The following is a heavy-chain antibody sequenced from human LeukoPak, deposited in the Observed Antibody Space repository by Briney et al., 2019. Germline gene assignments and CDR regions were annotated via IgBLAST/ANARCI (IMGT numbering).Heavy chain of an antibody. J-gene: IGHJ4*02. Sequence: GGSLRLSCAASGSSFNSDWMDWVRQAPGEGLEWVANIKHDESEKNYLDSVKGRFTISRDNAQNSLYLQMNGLRVEDTAVYYCTRRLDDWGQGTLVTVSS. CDR1: GSSFNSDW. D-gene: IGHD3-16*01. CDR3: TRRLDD. CDR2: IKHDESEK. V-gene: IGHV3-7*01.